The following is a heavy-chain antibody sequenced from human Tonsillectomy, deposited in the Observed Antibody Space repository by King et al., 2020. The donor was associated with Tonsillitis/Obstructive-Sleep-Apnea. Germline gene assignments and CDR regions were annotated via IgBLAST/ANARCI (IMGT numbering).Heavy chain of an antibody. CDR3: ARVSACLFYY. CDR1: GFTFSSYE. D-gene: IGHD5/OR15-5a*01. V-gene: IGHV3-48*03. Sequence: DVQLVQSGGGLVKPGGSLRLSCAASGFTFSSYEMNWVRQAPGKGLEWVSYISSSGSTIYYADSVKGRFTISRDNAKNSLYLQLNSLRAEDTAVYYCARVSACLFYYWGQGTLVTVSS. J-gene: IGHJ4*02. CDR2: ISSSGSTI.